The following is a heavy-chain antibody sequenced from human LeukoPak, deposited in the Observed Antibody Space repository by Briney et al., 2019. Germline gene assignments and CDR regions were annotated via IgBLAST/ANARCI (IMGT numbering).Heavy chain of an antibody. CDR2: IKNDGSEK. CDR3: ARDGGSSGWYSEWFDP. CDR1: GFVFSSYW. J-gene: IGHJ5*02. Sequence: GGSLRLSCEGSGFVFSSYWMTWVRQAPGKGLEWVADIKNDGSEKHYVDSVKGRFTISRDNDKNSLSLQMNSLRAEDTAVYYCARDGGSSGWYSEWFDPWGQGTLVTVSS. D-gene: IGHD6-19*01. V-gene: IGHV3-7*01.